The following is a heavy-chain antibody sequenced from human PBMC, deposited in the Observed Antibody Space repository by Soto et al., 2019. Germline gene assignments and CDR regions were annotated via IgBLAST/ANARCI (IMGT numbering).Heavy chain of an antibody. J-gene: IGHJ3*02. CDR2: INPSGGST. Sequence: ASVKVSCKASGYTFTSYYMHWVRQAPGQGLEWMGIINPSGGSTSYAQKFQGRVTMTRGTSTSTVYMELSSLRSEDTAVYYCARVGSSGAFDIWGQGTMVTVSS. D-gene: IGHD3-10*01. CDR1: GYTFTSYY. CDR3: ARVGSSGAFDI. V-gene: IGHV1-46*01.